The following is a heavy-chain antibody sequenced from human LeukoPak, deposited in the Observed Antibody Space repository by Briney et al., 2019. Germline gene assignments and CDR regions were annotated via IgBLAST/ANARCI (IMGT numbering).Heavy chain of an antibody. CDR3: ARYNSGWNDY. CDR2: ISSTSSPI. Sequence: KAGGSLRLSCAASGFTFSSFNMNWVRQAPGKGLEWVSSISSTSSPIWYADSLKGRFTISRDNAKNSLYLQMDSLRAEDTAVYYCARYNSGWNDYWGQGTLVTVSS. CDR1: GFTFSSFN. D-gene: IGHD6-19*01. V-gene: IGHV3-21*01. J-gene: IGHJ4*02.